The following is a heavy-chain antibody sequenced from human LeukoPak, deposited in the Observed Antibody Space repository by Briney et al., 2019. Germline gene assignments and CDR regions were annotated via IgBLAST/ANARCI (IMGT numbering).Heavy chain of an antibody. D-gene: IGHD2-15*01. Sequence: PGGSLRLSCAASGFTFSSYAMHWVRKAPGKGLEWVAVISYDGSNKYYADSVKGRFTISRDNSKNTLYLQMNSLRAEDTAVYYCARDPGYCSGGSCYNYFDYWGQGTLVTVSS. CDR1: GFTFSSYA. CDR2: ISYDGSNK. V-gene: IGHV3-30*04. J-gene: IGHJ4*02. CDR3: ARDPGYCSGGSCYNYFDY.